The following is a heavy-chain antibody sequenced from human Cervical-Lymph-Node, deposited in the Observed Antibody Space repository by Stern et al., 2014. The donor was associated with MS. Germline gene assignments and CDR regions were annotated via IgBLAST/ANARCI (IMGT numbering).Heavy chain of an antibody. J-gene: IGHJ4*02. CDR2: IIPLPGLA. Sequence: VQLVESGPEVKEPGSSMSVSCKVSGGTFTSYSFSWGRQAPGQGLLWMGMIIPLPGLAMVAPKFQGRVTITADKSTKTAYMEMTSLTAEDTAVYYCAREDFWNGGHFDNWGQGTLVTVSS. V-gene: IGHV1-69*09. CDR1: GGTFTSYS. CDR3: AREDFWNGGHFDN. D-gene: IGHD3-3*01.